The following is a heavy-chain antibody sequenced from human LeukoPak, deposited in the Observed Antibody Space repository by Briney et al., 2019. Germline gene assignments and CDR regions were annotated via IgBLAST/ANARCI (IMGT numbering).Heavy chain of an antibody. CDR1: GSSLLEVA. CDR3: AMTDRYAGRPFDY. D-gene: IGHD3-9*01. J-gene: IGHJ4*02. V-gene: IGHV1-24*01. CDR2: FDPEDGEDGET. Sequence: ASVKVSCKVSGSSLLEVAMHWVRQAPGKGLEWVGSFDPEDGEDGETHYAQKFQGRVTMTEDASTDTAYMELTSLSSEDTALYYCAMTDRYAGRPFDYWGQGTLVTVSS.